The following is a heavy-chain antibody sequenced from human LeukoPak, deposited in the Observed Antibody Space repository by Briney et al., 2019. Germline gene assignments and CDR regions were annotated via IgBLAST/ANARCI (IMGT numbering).Heavy chain of an antibody. V-gene: IGHV1-2*02. J-gene: IGHJ4*02. CDR2: ISPKSGGT. CDR1: GYTFSDYY. D-gene: IGHD3-3*01. CDR3: ARHNYDFDFDS. Sequence: AAVKVSCKSSGYTFSDYYIHWVRQAPGQGLEWMGWISPKSGGTNYAQNFQGRVTMTRDTSINTAYMELSRLSPDATAVYYCARHNYDFDFDSWGQGALVTVSS.